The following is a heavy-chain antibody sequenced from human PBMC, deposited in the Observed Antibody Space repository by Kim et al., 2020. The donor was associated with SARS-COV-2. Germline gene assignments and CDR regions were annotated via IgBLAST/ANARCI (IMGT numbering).Heavy chain of an antibody. D-gene: IGHD3-16*01. V-gene: IGHV3-23*01. Sequence: GGPLRLSCAASGFTFGSYAMSWVRQPPGKGLEWVSRLSRSAGTTYYADSVKGRFTISSDTSKNTLYLQMNSLRAEDTALYYCANDRCTCSDYDFDSWGQGTLVTVSS. CDR2: LSRSAGTT. CDR3: ANDRCTCSDYDFDS. J-gene: IGHJ4*02. CDR1: GFTFGSYA.